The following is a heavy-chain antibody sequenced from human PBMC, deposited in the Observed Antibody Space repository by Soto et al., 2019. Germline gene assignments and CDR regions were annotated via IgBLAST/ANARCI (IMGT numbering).Heavy chain of an antibody. Sequence: EVQLLESGGGLGQPGGSLKLSCAASGFTFSSYAMTWVRQAPGKGLEWVSVISDSGTGTYYADSVKGRFTISRDNSKNTLYLQMKSLRADDTAVYYCAKANLNGKGANDYWCQGALVTVSS. D-gene: IGHD1-26*01. CDR2: ISDSGTGT. J-gene: IGHJ4*02. CDR1: GFTFSSYA. V-gene: IGHV3-23*01. CDR3: AKANLNGKGANDY.